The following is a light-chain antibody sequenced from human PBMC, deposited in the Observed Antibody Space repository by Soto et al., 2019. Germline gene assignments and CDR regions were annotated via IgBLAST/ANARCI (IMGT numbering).Light chain of an antibody. Sequence: EIVLTQSPGTLSLSPGERATLSCRASQSVSSSYLAWYQQKPGQAPRLLLYGASSRATGIPDRFSGSGSGTDFTLTISRLEPEDFAVYYCQQYGSSPPESTFGQGTKLEIK. CDR3: QQYGSSPPEST. CDR1: QSVSSSY. CDR2: GAS. V-gene: IGKV3-20*01. J-gene: IGKJ2*01.